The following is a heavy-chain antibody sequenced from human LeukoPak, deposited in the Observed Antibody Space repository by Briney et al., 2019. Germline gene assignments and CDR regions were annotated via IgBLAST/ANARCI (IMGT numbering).Heavy chain of an antibody. J-gene: IGHJ4*02. V-gene: IGHV3-7*05. CDR3: ARDWGPTRPFDY. CDR2: IKQDGSEK. CDR1: GFTVSSHD. Sequence: GGSLRLSCAASGFTVSSHDMSWVRQAPGKGLEWVANIKQDGSEKYYVDSVKGRFTISRDNAKNSLYLQMNSLRAEDTAVYYCARDWGPTRPFDYWGQGTLVTVSS. D-gene: IGHD7-27*01.